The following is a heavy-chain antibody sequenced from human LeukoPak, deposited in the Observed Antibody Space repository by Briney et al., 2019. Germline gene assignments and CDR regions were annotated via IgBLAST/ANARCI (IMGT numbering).Heavy chain of an antibody. CDR2: ISGSGGST. CDR1: GFTFSSYA. CDR3: AKSYSSGWYGVVSYFDY. D-gene: IGHD6-19*01. Sequence: PGGSLRLSCAASGFTFSSYAMSWVRQASGKGLEWVSAISGSGGSTYYADSVKGRFTISRDNSKNTLYLQMNSLRAEDTAVYYCAKSYSSGWYGVVSYFDYWGQGTLVTVSS. J-gene: IGHJ4*02. V-gene: IGHV3-23*01.